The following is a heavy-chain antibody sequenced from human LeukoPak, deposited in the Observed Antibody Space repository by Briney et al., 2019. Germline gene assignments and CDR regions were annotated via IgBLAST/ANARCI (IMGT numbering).Heavy chain of an antibody. CDR3: AKPYYDILTGYWPFDY. CDR1: GFTFSSYA. J-gene: IGHJ4*02. CDR2: ISGSGGST. Sequence: GGSLRLSCAASGFTFSSYAMSGVRHAPGKGLEWVSAISGSGGSTYYAHSVKGRFPISRDNSKNTLYLQMNSLRAEDTAVYYCAKPYYDILTGYWPFDYWGQGTLVTVSS. V-gene: IGHV3-23*01. D-gene: IGHD3-9*01.